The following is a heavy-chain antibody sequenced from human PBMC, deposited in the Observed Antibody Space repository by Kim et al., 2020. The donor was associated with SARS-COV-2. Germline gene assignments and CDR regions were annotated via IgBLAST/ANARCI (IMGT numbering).Heavy chain of an antibody. Sequence: SETLSLTCAVYGGSFSGYYWSWIRQPPGKGLEWIGEINHSGSTNYNPSLKSRVTISVDTSKNQFSLKLSSVTAADTAVYYCARRARRAMVRVRWFDPWGQGTLVTVSS. CDR2: INHSGST. J-gene: IGHJ5*02. D-gene: IGHD5-18*01. CDR3: ARRARRAMVRVRWFDP. CDR1: GGSFSGYY. V-gene: IGHV4-34*01.